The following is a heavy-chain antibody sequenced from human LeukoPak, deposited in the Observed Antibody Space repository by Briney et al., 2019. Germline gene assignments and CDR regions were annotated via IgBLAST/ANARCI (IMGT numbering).Heavy chain of an antibody. CDR3: VRGPPFDY. V-gene: IGHV6-1*01. J-gene: IGHJ4*02. CDR1: GDSVSRNTAA. Sequence: SQTLSLTCAISGDSVSRNTAAWNWIRQSPSRGLEWLGRTYYRSKWLNDYALSVKSRITVNPDTSKNQFSLQLMSVTPDDTAVYYCVRGPPFDYWGRGILVAVSS. CDR2: TYYRSKWLN.